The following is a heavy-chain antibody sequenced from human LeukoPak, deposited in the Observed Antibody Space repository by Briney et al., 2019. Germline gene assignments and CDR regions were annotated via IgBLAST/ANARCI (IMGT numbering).Heavy chain of an antibody. CDR2: IIPIFGTA. D-gene: IGHD3-22*01. V-gene: IGHV1-69*13. J-gene: IGHJ4*02. CDR3: ATVSPYYYDSSGYLEHDY. CDR1: GGTFSSYA. Sequence: GASVKVSCKASGGTFSSYAISWVRQAPGQGLEWVGGIIPIFGTANYAQKFQGRVTITADESTSTAYMELSSLRSEDTAVYYCATVSPYYYDSSGYLEHDYWGQGTLVTVSS.